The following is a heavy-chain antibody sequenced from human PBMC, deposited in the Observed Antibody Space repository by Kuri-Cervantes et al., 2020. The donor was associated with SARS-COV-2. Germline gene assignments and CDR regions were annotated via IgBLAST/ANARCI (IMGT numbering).Heavy chain of an antibody. V-gene: IGHV1-69*13. Sequence: SVKVSCKASGYTFTSYGISWVRQAPGQGLEWMGGIIPIFGTANYAQKFQGRVTITADESTSTAYMELSSLRSEDTAVYYCARKPAARPGGGFDPWGQGTLVTVSS. D-gene: IGHD6-6*01. CDR2: IIPIFGTA. CDR1: GYTFTSYG. J-gene: IGHJ5*02. CDR3: ARKPAARPGGGFDP.